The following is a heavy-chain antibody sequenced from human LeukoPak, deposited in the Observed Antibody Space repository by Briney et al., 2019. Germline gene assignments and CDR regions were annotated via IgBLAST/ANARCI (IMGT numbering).Heavy chain of an antibody. CDR1: GFTFSSYW. D-gene: IGHD6-13*01. V-gene: IGHV3-7*01. CDR2: VKYDGSEK. CDR3: ARDIEAAGLFLDY. J-gene: IGHJ4*02. Sequence: GGSLRLSCAASGFTFSSYWMSWVRQAPGKGLEWVANVKYDGSEKYYVDSVKGRFTISRDNAKNSLYLQMNSLGAEDTAVYYCARDIEAAGLFLDYWGQGTLVTVSS.